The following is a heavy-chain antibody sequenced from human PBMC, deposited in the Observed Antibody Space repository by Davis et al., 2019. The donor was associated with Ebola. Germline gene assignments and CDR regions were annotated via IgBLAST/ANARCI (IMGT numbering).Heavy chain of an antibody. D-gene: IGHD6-19*01. CDR3: ARDTGSGWYYDDAFDI. CDR2: INPNSGGT. Sequence: ASVKVSCKASGGTFSSYAISWVRQAPGQGLEWMGWINPNSGGTNYAQKFQGWVTMTRDTSISTAYMELSRLRSDDTAVYYCARDTGSGWYYDDAFDIWGQGTMVTVSS. V-gene: IGHV1-2*04. CDR1: GGTFSSYA. J-gene: IGHJ3*02.